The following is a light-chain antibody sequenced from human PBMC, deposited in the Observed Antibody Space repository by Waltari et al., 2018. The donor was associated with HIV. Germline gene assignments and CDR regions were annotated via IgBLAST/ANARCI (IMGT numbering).Light chain of an antibody. Sequence: QSALTQPPSASGSPGQSVTISCTGTSSDVGGYNYVSWYQQHPGKAPKLTIYEVSKRPSGVPDRFSGSESGNTASLTVSGLQAEDEADYYCNSYAGSNNWVFGGGTKLTVL. V-gene: IGLV2-8*01. J-gene: IGLJ3*02. CDR2: EVS. CDR1: SSDVGGYNY. CDR3: NSYAGSNNWV.